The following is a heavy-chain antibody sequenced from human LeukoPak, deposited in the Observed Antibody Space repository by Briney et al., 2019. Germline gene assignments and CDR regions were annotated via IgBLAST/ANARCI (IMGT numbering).Heavy chain of an antibody. CDR1: GFTFSGYS. CDR3: ARDWAVAGSYYYYGMDV. D-gene: IGHD6-19*01. Sequence: GGSLRLSCAASGFTFSGYSMNWVRQAPGKGLEWVSSISSSSTYIYYADSVKGRFTISRDNAKNSLYLQMNSLRAEDTAVYYCARDWAVAGSYYYYGMDVWGQGTTVTVSS. V-gene: IGHV3-21*01. J-gene: IGHJ6*02. CDR2: ISSSSTYI.